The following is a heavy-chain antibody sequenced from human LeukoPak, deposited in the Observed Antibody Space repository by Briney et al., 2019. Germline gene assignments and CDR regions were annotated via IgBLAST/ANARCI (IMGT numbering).Heavy chain of an antibody. J-gene: IGHJ5*02. CDR3: ARDYVSGDLNYAGYTWFDP. CDR2: ISAYTGDT. D-gene: IGHD4-11*01. V-gene: IGHV1-18*01. CDR1: GYTFTNYG. Sequence: GASMKVSCKASGYTFTNYGITWVRQAPGQGLEWMGWISAYTGDTNYAQKLQGRVTMTTDTSTTTAYMELRSLRSDDTAVYYCARDYVSGDLNYAGYTWFDPWGLGTLVTVSS.